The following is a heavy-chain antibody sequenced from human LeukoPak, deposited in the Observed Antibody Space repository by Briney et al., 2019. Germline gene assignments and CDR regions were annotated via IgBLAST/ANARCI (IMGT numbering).Heavy chain of an antibody. Sequence: GGPLRLSCAASGFTFSSYSMNWVRQAPGKRLEWVSSISSSSSYIYYADSVKGRFTISRDNAKNSLYLQMNSLRAEDTAVYHCARDKNVLLWFGELFREYYYYYMDVWGKGTTVTVSS. CDR2: ISSSSSYI. CDR3: ARDKNVLLWFGELFREYYYYYMDV. CDR1: GFTFSSYS. V-gene: IGHV3-21*01. D-gene: IGHD3-10*01. J-gene: IGHJ6*03.